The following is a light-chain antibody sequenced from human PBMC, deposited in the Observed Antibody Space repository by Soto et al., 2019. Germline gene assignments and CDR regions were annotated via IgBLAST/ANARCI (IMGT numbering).Light chain of an antibody. Sequence: DIVMTQSPDSLAVSLGERATINCKSSQSVLYRSKNKDYLAWYQQKPGQPPKLLIYWASTRESGVSDRFSGSGSGADFTLTISSLQAEDVAVYYCQQYYTTPRTFGQGTRVEIK. CDR3: QQYYTTPRT. V-gene: IGKV4-1*01. J-gene: IGKJ1*01. CDR2: WAS. CDR1: QSVLYRSKNKDY.